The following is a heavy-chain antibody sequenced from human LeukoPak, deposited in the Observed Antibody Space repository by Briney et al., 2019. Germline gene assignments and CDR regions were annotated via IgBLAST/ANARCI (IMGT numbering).Heavy chain of an antibody. V-gene: IGHV5-10-1*01. CDR3: ARQRLEELGYYYGMDV. CDR1: GYSFTSYW. Sequence: GESLGISCKGSGYSFTSYWISWVRQMPGKGLEWMGRIDPSDSYTNYSPPFQGHVTISADKSISTAYLQWSSLKASDTAMYYCARQRLEELGYYYGMDVWGKGTTVTVSS. CDR2: IDPSDSYT. J-gene: IGHJ6*04. D-gene: IGHD6-25*01.